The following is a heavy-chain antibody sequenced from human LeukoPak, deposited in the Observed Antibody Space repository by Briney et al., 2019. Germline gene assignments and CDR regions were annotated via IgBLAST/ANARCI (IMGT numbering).Heavy chain of an antibody. J-gene: IGHJ4*02. D-gene: IGHD2-8*01. CDR1: GYTFTGYY. CDR3: AREDRYCTNGVCYTVLYFDY. Sequence: ASVKVSCKASGYTFTGYYMHWVRQAPGQGLEWMGWISPNSGGTNYAQKFQGRVTMTRDTSISTAYMELSRLRSDDTAVYYCAREDRYCTNGVCYTVLYFDYWGQGTLVTVSS. CDR2: ISPNSGGT. V-gene: IGHV1-2*02.